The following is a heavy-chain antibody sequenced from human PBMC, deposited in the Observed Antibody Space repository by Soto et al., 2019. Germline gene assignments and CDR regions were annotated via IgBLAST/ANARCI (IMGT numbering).Heavy chain of an antibody. V-gene: IGHV1-2*04. CDR1: GYTFTGYY. CDR3: GTTVTTDYYYGMDV. CDR2: INPNSGGT. D-gene: IGHD4-17*01. Sequence: ASVKVSCKASGYTFTGYYMHWVRQAPGQGLEWMGWINPNSGGTNYARKFQGWVTMTRDTSISTAYMELSRLRSDDTAVYYCGTTVTTDYYYGMDVWGQGTTVTVSS. J-gene: IGHJ6*02.